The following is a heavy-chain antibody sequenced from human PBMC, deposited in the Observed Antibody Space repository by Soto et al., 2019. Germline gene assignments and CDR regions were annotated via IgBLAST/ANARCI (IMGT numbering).Heavy chain of an antibody. D-gene: IGHD3-3*01. V-gene: IGHV3-33*01. Sequence: QVQLVESGGGVVQPGRSLRLSCAASGFTFSSYGMHWVRQAPGKGLEWVAVIWYDGSNKYYADSVKGRFTISRDNSNNTLYLQMNSLRAEDRAVYYCAREGGYDFWSAYDFDYWGQGTLVTVSS. CDR3: AREGGYDFWSAYDFDY. CDR1: GFTFSSYG. CDR2: IWYDGSNK. J-gene: IGHJ4*02.